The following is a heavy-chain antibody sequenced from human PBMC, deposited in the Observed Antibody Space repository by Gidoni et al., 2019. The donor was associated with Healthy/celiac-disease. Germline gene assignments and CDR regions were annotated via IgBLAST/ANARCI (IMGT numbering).Heavy chain of an antibody. CDR1: GSTFTSYD. CDR3: ARGHSKRYSSGWYGFDY. J-gene: IGHJ4*02. Sequence: QVQLVQSGAEVKKPGASVKFSCKASGSTFTSYDINWVRQATGQGLEWMGWMNPNSGNTGYAQKFQGRVTMIRNTSISTAYMELSSLRSEDTAVYYCARGHSKRYSSGWYGFDYWGQGTLVTVSS. D-gene: IGHD6-19*01. CDR2: MNPNSGNT. V-gene: IGHV1-8*01.